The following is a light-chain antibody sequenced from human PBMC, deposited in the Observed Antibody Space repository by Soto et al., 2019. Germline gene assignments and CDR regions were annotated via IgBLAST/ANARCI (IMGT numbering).Light chain of an antibody. V-gene: IGKV3-11*01. CDR3: QQRSNWRVS. CDR2: DAS. CDR1: QSVSSY. J-gene: IGKJ1*01. Sequence: EIVLTQSPATLSLSPGERATLSCRASQSVSSYLAWYQQKPGQAPRLLIYDASSRATGIPARFSGSGSETEFTLTISSLEPEEFAVYYCQQRSNWRVSFGQGTRVEVK.